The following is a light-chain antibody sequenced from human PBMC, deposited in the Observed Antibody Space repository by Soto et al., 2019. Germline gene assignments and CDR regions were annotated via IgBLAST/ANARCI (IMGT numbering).Light chain of an antibody. CDR1: QSVSSSY. Sequence: EIVLTQSPGTLSLSPGERVTLSCRAIQSVSSSYLAWYQQKPGQAPRLLIYGASSRATGIPDRFSGSGSGTDFTLTISRLEPEDFAVYYCQQYGSSLLWTFGQGTKVDIK. V-gene: IGKV3-20*01. CDR2: GAS. J-gene: IGKJ1*01. CDR3: QQYGSSLLWT.